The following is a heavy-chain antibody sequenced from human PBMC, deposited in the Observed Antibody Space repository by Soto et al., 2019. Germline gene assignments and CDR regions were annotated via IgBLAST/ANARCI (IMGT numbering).Heavy chain of an antibody. CDR1: GGTFSSYA. D-gene: IGHD3-3*01. Sequence: ASVKVSCKASGGTFSSYAISWVRQAPGQGLEWMGRIIPILGIANYAQKFQGRVTITADKSTSTAYMELSSLRSEDTAVYYCARDYLQGFWSGYSTYGMDVWAKGPRSPSP. CDR3: ARDYLQGFWSGYSTYGMDV. CDR2: IIPILGIA. V-gene: IGHV1-69*04. J-gene: IGHJ6*02.